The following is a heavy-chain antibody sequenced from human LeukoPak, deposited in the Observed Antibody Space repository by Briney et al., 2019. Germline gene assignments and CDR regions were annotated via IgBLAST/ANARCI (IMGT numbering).Heavy chain of an antibody. D-gene: IGHD3-10*01. CDR1: GFTFDDYA. J-gene: IGHJ4*02. Sequence: GGSLRLSCAASGFTFDDYAMHWVRQAPGKGLEWVSLISWDGGSTYYADSVKGRFTISRDNSKNSLYLQMNSLRAEDTALYYCAKDMAAYYYASGNIDYWGQGTLVTVSS. CDR2: ISWDGGST. CDR3: AKDMAAYYYASGNIDY. V-gene: IGHV3-43D*03.